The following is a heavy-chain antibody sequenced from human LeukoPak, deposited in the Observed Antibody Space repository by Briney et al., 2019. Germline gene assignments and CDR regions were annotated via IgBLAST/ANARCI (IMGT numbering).Heavy chain of an antibody. CDR3: ARLRDDILTGYFDY. Sequence: ASVKVSCKASGYTFTVYYMHWVRQAPGQGLEWMGWINPNSGGTNYAQKFQGRVTMTRDTSISTAYMELSRLRSDDTAVYYCARLRDDILTGYFDYWGQGTLVTVSS. J-gene: IGHJ4*02. CDR2: INPNSGGT. V-gene: IGHV1-2*02. D-gene: IGHD3-9*01. CDR1: GYTFTVYY.